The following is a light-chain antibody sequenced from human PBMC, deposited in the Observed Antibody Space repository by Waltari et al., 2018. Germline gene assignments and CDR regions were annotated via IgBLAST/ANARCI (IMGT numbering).Light chain of an antibody. V-gene: IGKV1-8*01. CDR2: AAS. CDR1: QGINTY. J-gene: IGKJ2*01. Sequence: AIRMTQSPSSFSASTGDRVTMTCRASQGINTYVAWYQQKPGKAPNLLSYAASTFQSGVPSMFSGIGSWTDFTLTISCLQSEDFATYYCQQYYNYPYTFGQGTKVEIK. CDR3: QQYYNYPYT.